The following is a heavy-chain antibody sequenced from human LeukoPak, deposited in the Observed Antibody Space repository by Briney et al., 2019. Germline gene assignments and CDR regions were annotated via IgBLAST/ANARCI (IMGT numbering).Heavy chain of an antibody. CDR2: IYYSGST. Sequence: SETLSLTCTVSGGSISSSSYYWGWIRQPPGKGLEWIGSIYYSGSTYYNPSLKSRVTISVDTSKNQFSLKLSSVTAADTAVYYCARRRYYDSTGFLDWGQGSLVSVSS. CDR3: ARRRYYDSTGFLD. J-gene: IGHJ1*01. D-gene: IGHD3-22*01. CDR1: GGSISSSSYY. V-gene: IGHV4-39*01.